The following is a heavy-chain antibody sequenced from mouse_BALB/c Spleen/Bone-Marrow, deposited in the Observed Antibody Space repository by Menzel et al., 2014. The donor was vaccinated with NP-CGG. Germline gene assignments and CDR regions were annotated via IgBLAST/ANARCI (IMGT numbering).Heavy chain of an antibody. D-gene: IGHD1-1*01. Sequence: DVHLVESGGGLVQPGGSRKLSCAASGFTFSSFGMHWVRQPPEKGLEWVAYISSGSSTVYYADKVMGRFTISRDNPKNTLFLQMTSLRSEDTAMYYCARSGSSSGYFDYWGQGTTLTVSS. V-gene: IGHV5-17*02. CDR2: ISSGSSTV. J-gene: IGHJ2*01. CDR3: ARSGSSSGYFDY. CDR1: GFTFSSFG.